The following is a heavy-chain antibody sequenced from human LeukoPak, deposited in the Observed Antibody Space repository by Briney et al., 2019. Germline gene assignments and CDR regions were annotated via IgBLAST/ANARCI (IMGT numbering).Heavy chain of an antibody. V-gene: IGHV1-8*02. Sequence: ASVKVSCKASGGTFSSYAISWVRQATGQGLEWMGWMNPNSGNTGYAQKFQGRVTMTRNTSISTAYMELSSLRSEDTAVYYCALGYCSGGSCSLYFDYWGQGTLVTVSS. CDR1: GGTFSSYA. J-gene: IGHJ4*02. D-gene: IGHD2-15*01. CDR3: ALGYCSGGSCSLYFDY. CDR2: MNPNSGNT.